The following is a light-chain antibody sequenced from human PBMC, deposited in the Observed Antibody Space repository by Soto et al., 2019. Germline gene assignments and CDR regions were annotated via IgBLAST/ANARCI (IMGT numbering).Light chain of an antibody. CDR1: SSDVGGYNY. V-gene: IGLV2-14*01. J-gene: IGLJ1*01. CDR2: DVS. Sequence: QSALTQPASVSGSPGQSITISCTGTSSDVGGYNYVSWYQQHPGEAPKLMIYDVSNRPSGVSNRFSGSKSGNTASLTISGLQAEDEADYYCASYISISASYVFGTGTKLTVL. CDR3: ASYISISASYV.